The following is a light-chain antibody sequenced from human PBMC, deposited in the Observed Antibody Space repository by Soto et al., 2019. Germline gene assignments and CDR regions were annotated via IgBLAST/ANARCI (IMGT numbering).Light chain of an antibody. J-gene: IGKJ1*01. CDR3: QQYYGTPPT. Sequence: DIVMTQSPDSLAVSLGERATINCKSSQSVLYISNNKNYLAWYQQKPGQPPKLLIYWASTRESGVPDRFSGSGSGTDFTLTISSLQAEDVEVYYCQQYYGTPPTFGQGTKVEIK. CDR2: WAS. CDR1: QSVLYISNNKNY. V-gene: IGKV4-1*01.